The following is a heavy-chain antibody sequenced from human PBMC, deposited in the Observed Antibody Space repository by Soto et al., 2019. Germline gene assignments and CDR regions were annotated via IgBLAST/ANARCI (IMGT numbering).Heavy chain of an antibody. Sequence: ASVKVSCKAFGYTFTSYGISWVRQAPGQGLEWMGWISAYSGNTNYAQKVQGRVTMTTDTSTSTVHMEVRSLRSDDTAVYYCAREGVAPYYYYGMDVWGQGTTVTVSS. D-gene: IGHD5-12*01. CDR2: ISAYSGNT. CDR3: AREGVAPYYYYGMDV. V-gene: IGHV1-18*01. CDR1: GYTFTSYG. J-gene: IGHJ6*02.